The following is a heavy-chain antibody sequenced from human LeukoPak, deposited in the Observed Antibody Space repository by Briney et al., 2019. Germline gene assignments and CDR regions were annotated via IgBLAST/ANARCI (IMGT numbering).Heavy chain of an antibody. V-gene: IGHV3-30*02. CDR1: GFTFSYYG. CDR2: IRSDESDK. Sequence: QTGGSLRLSCAASGFTFSYYGMHWVRQAPGKGLEWVALIRSDESDKYYADSVKGRFTISRDNSKNTLYLQMNSLRAEDTAVYYCATTGDCSATSCPPGLVVWGQGTLVTVSS. D-gene: IGHD2-2*03. J-gene: IGHJ4*02. CDR3: ATTGDCSATSCPPGLVV.